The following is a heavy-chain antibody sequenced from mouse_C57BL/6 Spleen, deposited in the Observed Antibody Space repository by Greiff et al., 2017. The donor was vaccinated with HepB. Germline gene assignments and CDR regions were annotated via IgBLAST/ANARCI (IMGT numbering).Heavy chain of an antibody. D-gene: IGHD1-1*01. Sequence: EVQRVESGPELVKPGASVKISCKASGYSFTGYYMNWVKQSPEKSLEWIGEINPSTGGTTYNQKFKAQATLTVDKYSSTAYMQLKSLTSEDSAVYYCARSPHYYGSSPYYFDYWGQGTTLTVSS. J-gene: IGHJ2*01. CDR3: ARSPHYYGSSPYYFDY. V-gene: IGHV1-42*01. CDR1: GYSFTGYY. CDR2: INPSTGGT.